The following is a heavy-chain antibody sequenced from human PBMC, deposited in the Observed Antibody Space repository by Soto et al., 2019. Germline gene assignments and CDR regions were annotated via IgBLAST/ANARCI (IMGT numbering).Heavy chain of an antibody. CDR1: GYSISSGFY. V-gene: IGHV4-38-2*02. Sequence: SLTCAVSGYSISSGFYWGWIRQPPGEGLEWIGSIDHSGNTYYNPSLKSRVTISVDASKNQFFLKLSSVTAADTAVYYCAREYGDYDYWGQGALVTVSS. D-gene: IGHD4-17*01. CDR2: IDHSGNT. CDR3: AREYGDYDY. J-gene: IGHJ4*02.